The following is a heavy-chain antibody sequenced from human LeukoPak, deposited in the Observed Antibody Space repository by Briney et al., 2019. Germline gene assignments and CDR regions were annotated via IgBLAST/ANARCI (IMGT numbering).Heavy chain of an antibody. Sequence: ASVTVSCMASGYTFTSYGISRVRQAPRQALEGTGWISAYNGNTNYAQKLEGRVTITTDTSPSTAYIELRSLRSDDRADYYVSRGPYCSGGTWYSQYFVYWGQGTLVSVSS. CDR2: ISAYNGNT. V-gene: IGHV1-18*01. D-gene: IGHD2-15*01. CDR3: SRGPYCSGGTWYSQYFVY. CDR1: GYTFTSYG. J-gene: IGHJ4*02.